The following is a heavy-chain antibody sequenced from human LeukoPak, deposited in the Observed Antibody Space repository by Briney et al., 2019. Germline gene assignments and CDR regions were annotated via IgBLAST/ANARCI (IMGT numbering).Heavy chain of an antibody. CDR2: INPNSGGT. D-gene: IGHD6-13*01. J-gene: IGHJ6*02. Sequence: ASVKVSCKASGYTFTGYYMHWVRQAPGQELEWMGWINPNSGGTNYAQKFQGRVTMTRDTSISTAYMELSRLRSDDTAVYYCAGEVAAAGTDYYYYYGMDVWGQGTTVTVSS. CDR3: AGEVAAAGTDYYYYYGMDV. V-gene: IGHV1-2*02. CDR1: GYTFTGYY.